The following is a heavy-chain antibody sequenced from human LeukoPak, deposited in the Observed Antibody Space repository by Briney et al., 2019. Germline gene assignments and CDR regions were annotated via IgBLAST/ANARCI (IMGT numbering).Heavy chain of an antibody. J-gene: IGHJ6*02. V-gene: IGHV3-21*01. CDR2: ISSSSSYI. Sequence: GGSLRLSCAASGFTFSTYNMIWVRQAPGKGLEWVSSISSSSSYIYYADSVKGRFTISRDNAKNSLYLQMNSLRAEDTAVYYCARHSSKGMGSSSYYYYGMDVWGQGTTVTVSS. CDR3: ARHSSKGMGSSSYYYYGMDV. CDR1: GFTFSTYN. D-gene: IGHD6-13*01.